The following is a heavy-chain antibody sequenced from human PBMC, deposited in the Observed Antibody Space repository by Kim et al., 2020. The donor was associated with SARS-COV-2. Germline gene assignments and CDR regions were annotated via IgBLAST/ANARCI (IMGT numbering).Heavy chain of an antibody. CDR3: ARGGRGARDSLDYHFDL. Sequence: KFQGRVTMTRDTSTSTVYMELSSLRFEDTAVYYCARGGRGARDSLDYHFDLWGQGALVTVSS. J-gene: IGHJ4*02. D-gene: IGHD4-17*01. V-gene: IGHV1-46*01.